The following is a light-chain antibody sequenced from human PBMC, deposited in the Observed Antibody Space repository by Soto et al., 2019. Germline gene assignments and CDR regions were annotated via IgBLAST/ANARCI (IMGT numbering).Light chain of an antibody. Sequence: DIQMTQTPSSLTASVGDRVTITCRASQSISNFWNWYQQKPGKAPRLLIFAASTLQSGVPSRFSGSGSGTDFTLTISSLQPEDCATYYCQQGYSTPPDYTFGQGTKLEI. V-gene: IGKV1-39*01. CDR3: QQGYSTPPDYT. CDR1: QSISNF. CDR2: AAS. J-gene: IGKJ2*01.